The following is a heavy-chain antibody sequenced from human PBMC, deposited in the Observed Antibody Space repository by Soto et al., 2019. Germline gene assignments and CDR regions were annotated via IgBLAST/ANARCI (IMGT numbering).Heavy chain of an antibody. V-gene: IGHV3-11*01. CDR2: ISSSGSTI. CDR1: GLTFNNAW. J-gene: IGHJ4*02. CDR3: ARGHHSSAWYGTFGY. D-gene: IGHD6-19*01. Sequence: GGSLRLSCTASGLTFNNAWMSWVRQAPGKGLEWVSYISSSGSTIYYADSVKGRFTISRDNAKNSLYLQMNSLRAEDTAVYHCARGHHSSAWYGTFGYWGQGTQVTVSS.